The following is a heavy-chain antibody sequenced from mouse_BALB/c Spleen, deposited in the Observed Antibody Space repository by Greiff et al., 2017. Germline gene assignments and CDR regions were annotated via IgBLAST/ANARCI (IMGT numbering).Heavy chain of an antibody. CDR3: ARAARATRYYFDY. D-gene: IGHD3-1*01. V-gene: IGHV5-9-4*01. Sequence: EVKLVESGGGLVKPGGSLKLSCAASGFTFSSYAMSWVRQSPEKRLEWVAEISSGGSYTYYPDTVTGRFTISRDNAKNTLYLEMSSLRSEDTAMYYCARAARATRYYFDYWGQGTTLTVSA. CDR2: ISSGGSYT. J-gene: IGHJ2*01. CDR1: GFTFSSYA.